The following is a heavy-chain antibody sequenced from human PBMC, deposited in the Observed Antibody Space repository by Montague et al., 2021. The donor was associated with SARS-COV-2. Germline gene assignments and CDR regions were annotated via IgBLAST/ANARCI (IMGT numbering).Heavy chain of an antibody. D-gene: IGHD4-17*01. CDR2: INHSGST. J-gene: IGHJ6*02. V-gene: IGHV4-34*01. CDR3: ARDYGDYSYYYGLDA. Sequence: ETLSLTCAVYGGSFSGYYWSWIRQPPGKGLEWIGEINHSGSTNYNPSLKSRVTMSVDTSKNQFSLKVSSVTAADTAVYYCARDYGDYSYYYGLDAWGQGTTVTVSS. CDR1: GGSFSGYY.